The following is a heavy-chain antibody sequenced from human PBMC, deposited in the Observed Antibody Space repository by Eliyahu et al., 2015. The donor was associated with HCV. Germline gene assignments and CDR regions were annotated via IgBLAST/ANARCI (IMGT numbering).Heavy chain of an antibody. J-gene: IGHJ5*01. CDR1: GFSLSTSGVG. CDR3: AHRRQFGGHYCSGGSCFFLPNWFDS. D-gene: IGHD2-15*01. V-gene: IGHV2-5*02. CDR2: IYWDDDK. Sequence: QITLKESGPTLVKPTQTLTLTCTFSGFSLSTSGVGVGWIRQPPGKPLEWLALIYWDDDKRYSPSLKSRLTITKDTSKNQVVLTMTNMDPVDTATYYCAHRRQFGGHYCSGGSCFFLPNWFDSWGQGTLVTVSS.